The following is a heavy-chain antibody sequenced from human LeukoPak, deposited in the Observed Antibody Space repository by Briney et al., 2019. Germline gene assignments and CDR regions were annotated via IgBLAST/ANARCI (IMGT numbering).Heavy chain of an antibody. CDR1: GFTSRTYD. CDR3: IRGGDGFDP. Sequence: GGSLRLSCAASGFTSRTYDMHWVRQVTGKGLEWVAAIATGGDTYLAGSAKGRFTISRENAKNSLYLQMNSLRVGDTAVYYCIRGGDGFDPWGQGTLVTVSS. V-gene: IGHV3-13*01. CDR2: IATGGDT. J-gene: IGHJ5*02. D-gene: IGHD3-16*01.